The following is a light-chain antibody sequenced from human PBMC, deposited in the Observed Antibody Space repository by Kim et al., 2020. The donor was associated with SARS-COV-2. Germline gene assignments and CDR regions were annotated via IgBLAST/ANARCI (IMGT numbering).Light chain of an antibody. CDR3: ATRDRRNHVL. Sequence: SSELTQDPTVSVALGQTVTITCTGDKLRSYFASWYQQKPGQAPVLVMFGNNHRPSGISDRFSGSSSRNTGALNINGAQAEDEAEYYCATRDRRNHVLFGG. CDR2: GNN. J-gene: IGLJ2*01. V-gene: IGLV3-19*01. CDR1: KLRSYF.